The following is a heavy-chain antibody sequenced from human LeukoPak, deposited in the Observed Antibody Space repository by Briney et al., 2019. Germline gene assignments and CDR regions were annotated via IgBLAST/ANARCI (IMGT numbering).Heavy chain of an antibody. V-gene: IGHV4-30-2*01. CDR1: GGSISSGGYS. CDR2: IYHSGST. Sequence: SQTLSLICAVSGGSISSGGYSWSWVRQPPGEGLEWIGYIYHSGSTYYNPSRKGRVTLSVDRSKDQSALKQRAGPAADPALSSCSLFSTVTTRGLFPATFDYWGQGTLVTVSS. J-gene: IGHJ4*02. CDR3: SLFSTVTTRGLFPATFDY. D-gene: IGHD4-17*01.